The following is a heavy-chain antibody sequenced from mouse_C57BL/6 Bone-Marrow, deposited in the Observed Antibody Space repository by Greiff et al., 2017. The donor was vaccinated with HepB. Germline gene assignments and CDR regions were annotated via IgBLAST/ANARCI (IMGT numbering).Heavy chain of an antibody. CDR1: GYTFTSYG. J-gene: IGHJ3*01. CDR3: AVNLAWFAY. D-gene: IGHD4-1*02. Sequence: QVQLQQSGAELARPGASVKLSCKASGYTFTSYGISWVKQRPGQGLEWIGEIYPRSGNTYYNEKFKGKATLTADKSSSTAYMELRSLTSEDSAVYFCAVNLAWFAYWGQGTLVTVSA. V-gene: IGHV1-81*01. CDR2: IYPRSGNT.